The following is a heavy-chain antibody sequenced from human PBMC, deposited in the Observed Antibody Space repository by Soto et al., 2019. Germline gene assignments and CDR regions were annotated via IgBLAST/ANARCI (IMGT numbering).Heavy chain of an antibody. CDR2: IWWHGRDI. D-gene: IGHD1-26*01. J-gene: IGHJ4*02. V-gene: IGHV3-33*01. Sequence: QVQVVESGGGVVQPGRSLRLSCTASGFSFSDYVMHWVRQPPGKGLEWVAVIWWHGRDIFYEGSVKGRFTISRDNSNNALYLQMNSLRVEATAVYYCARDQGRQSGNFIFDNWGQGTLVTVSS. CDR1: GFSFSDYV. CDR3: ARDQGRQSGNFIFDN.